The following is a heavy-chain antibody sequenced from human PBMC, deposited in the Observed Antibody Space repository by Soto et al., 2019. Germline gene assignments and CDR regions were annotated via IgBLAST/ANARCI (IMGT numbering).Heavy chain of an antibody. CDR1: GGTFSSYT. D-gene: IGHD3-10*01. J-gene: IGHJ4*02. V-gene: IGHV1-69*02. CDR3: ARGGITMVRGVIPPEY. Sequence: QVQLVQSGAEVKKPGSSVKVSCKASGGTFSSYTISWVRQAPGQGLEWMGRIIPILGIANYAQKFQGRVTITADKSTSTAYMELSSLRSEDTAVYYCARGGITMVRGVIPPEYWGQGTLVTVSS. CDR2: IIPILGIA.